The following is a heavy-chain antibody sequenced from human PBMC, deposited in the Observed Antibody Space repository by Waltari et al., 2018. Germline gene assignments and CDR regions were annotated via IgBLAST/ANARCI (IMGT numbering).Heavy chain of an antibody. CDR3: ARLWNGPDC. CDR1: GFTFSGNW. V-gene: IGHV3-7*03. CDR2: IKQDGSEK. J-gene: IGHJ4*02. Sequence: EVQLVASGGGLVQPGESLRLSCAASGFTFSGNWMTWVRQAPGKGLEWVANIKQDGSEKNYVDSVKGRFTISRDNARNSLYLQMNSLRAEDTAVYYCARLWNGPDCWGQGTLVTVSS. D-gene: IGHD1-1*01.